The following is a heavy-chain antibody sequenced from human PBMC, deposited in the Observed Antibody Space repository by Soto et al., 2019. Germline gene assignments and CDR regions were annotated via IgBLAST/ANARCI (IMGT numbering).Heavy chain of an antibody. D-gene: IGHD6-13*01. J-gene: IGHJ6*02. CDR1: GYSISSGYY. V-gene: IGHV4-38-2*01. CDR3: ARLAPIAAAHGMDV. Sequence: QVQLQESGPGLVKPSETLSLTCAVSGYSISSGYYWGWIRQSPGKGLEWIGSIYHSGSTYYNPSLKSRVIISVDTSKYQFSLKLSSVTAADTAVYYCARLAPIAAAHGMDVWGQGTTVTVSS. CDR2: IYHSGST.